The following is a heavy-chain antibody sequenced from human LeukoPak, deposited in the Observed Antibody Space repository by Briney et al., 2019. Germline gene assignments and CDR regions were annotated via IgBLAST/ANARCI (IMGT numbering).Heavy chain of an antibody. J-gene: IGHJ4*02. CDR1: GFTFSSYW. V-gene: IGHV3-7*01. CDR2: IKQDGSEK. Sequence: PGRSLRLSCAASGFTFSSYWMSWVRQAPGKGLEWVANIKQDGSEKYYVDSVKDRFTISRDNAKNSLYLQMDSLRAEDTAVYYCARDDSAYDYWGQGTLVTVSS. D-gene: IGHD5-12*01. CDR3: ARDDSAYDY.